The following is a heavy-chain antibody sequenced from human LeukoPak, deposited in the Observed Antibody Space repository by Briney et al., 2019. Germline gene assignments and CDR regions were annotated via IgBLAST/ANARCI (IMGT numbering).Heavy chain of an antibody. V-gene: IGHV3-7*01. D-gene: IGHD3-3*01. CDR1: GFTFSSYW. CDR3: VFSYYDFWSGSTPFDY. J-gene: IGHJ4*02. CDR2: IKQDGSEK. Sequence: GGSLRLSCAASGFTFSSYWMSWVRQAPGKGLEWVANIKQDGSEKYYVDSVKGRFTISRDNAKNSLYLQMNSLRAEDTAVYYCVFSYYDFWSGSTPFDYWGQGTLVTVSS.